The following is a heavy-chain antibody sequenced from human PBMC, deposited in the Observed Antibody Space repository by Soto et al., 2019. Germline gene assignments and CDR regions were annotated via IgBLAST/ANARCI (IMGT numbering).Heavy chain of an antibody. CDR3: ARVRPQLGFDY. V-gene: IGHV3-30-3*01. CDR2: ISYDGSNK. D-gene: IGHD6-13*01. Sequence: GSLRLSCAASGFTFSSYAMHWVRQAPGKGLEWVAVISYDGSNKYYADSVKGRFTISRDNSKNTLYLQMNSLRAEDTAVYYCARVRPQLGFDYWGQGTLVTVSS. CDR1: GFTFSSYA. J-gene: IGHJ4*02.